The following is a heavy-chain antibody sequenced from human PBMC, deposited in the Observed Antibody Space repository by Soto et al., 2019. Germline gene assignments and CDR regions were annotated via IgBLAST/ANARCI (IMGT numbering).Heavy chain of an antibody. CDR3: ARVATMIVVVMDNWFDP. CDR2: ISAYNGNT. Sequence: ASVKVSCKASGYTFTSYGISWVRQALGQGLEWMGWISAYNGNTNYAQKLQGRVTMTTDTSTSTAYMELRSLRSDDTAVYYCARVATMIVVVMDNWFDPWGQGTLVTVSS. CDR1: GYTFTSYG. D-gene: IGHD3-22*01. J-gene: IGHJ5*02. V-gene: IGHV1-18*01.